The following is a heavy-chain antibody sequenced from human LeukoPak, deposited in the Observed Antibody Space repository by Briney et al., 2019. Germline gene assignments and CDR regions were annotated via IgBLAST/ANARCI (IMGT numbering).Heavy chain of an antibody. CDR1: GGSIRTYY. J-gene: IGHJ5*02. CDR2: ISYSGST. V-gene: IGHV4-59*12. Sequence: SETLSLTCTVSGGSIRTYYWSWIRQPPGKGLEWIGYISYSGSTNYKPSLKSRVTISVDTSKNQFSLKLNSVTAADTAVYYCARLRWYSSSSGPWGQGALVTVSS. CDR3: ARLRWYSSSSGP. D-gene: IGHD6-6*01.